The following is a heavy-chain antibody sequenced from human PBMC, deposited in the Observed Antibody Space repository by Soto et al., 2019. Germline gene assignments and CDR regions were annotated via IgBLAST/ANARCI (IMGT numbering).Heavy chain of an antibody. Sequence: QVQLQESGPGLVKPSQTLSLTCTVSGVSISSGDYYWSWIRQPPGKGLEWIGYIYYSGSTYSNPSLKSLVTIAVDTSKNQFSLKLSSVTAADAAVYYGARGSRLLGFDPWGQGTLVTVSS. V-gene: IGHV4-30-4*01. CDR3: ARGSRLLGFDP. CDR1: GVSISSGDYY. CDR2: IYYSGST. D-gene: IGHD2-15*01. J-gene: IGHJ5*02.